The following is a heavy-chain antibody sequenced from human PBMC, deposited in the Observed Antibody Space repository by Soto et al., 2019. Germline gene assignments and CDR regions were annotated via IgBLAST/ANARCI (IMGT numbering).Heavy chain of an antibody. CDR1: GGSITSSFY. V-gene: IGHV4-39*01. Sequence: QLQLQESGPGLVKPSETLSLSCTVSGGSITSSFYWGWIRQPPGKGLEWIGSIYGTGNTYYNPSLKGRVTISADTSKNQFSLNLISVTAADPSVYYCRSSSRYSTDVWGQGATVNVSS. D-gene: IGHD6-13*01. CDR2: IYGTGNT. CDR3: RSSSRYSTDV. J-gene: IGHJ6*02.